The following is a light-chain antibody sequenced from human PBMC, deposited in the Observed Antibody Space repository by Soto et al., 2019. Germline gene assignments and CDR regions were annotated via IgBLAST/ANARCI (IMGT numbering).Light chain of an antibody. Sequence: DIQMTQSPSTLSASVGDRVTITCRASQSISSWLAWYQQKPGKAPKLLIYKASSLESGVPSRFSGSGSGTECTLTISSLQPDDFATYYCQQYNSLWTFGQGTKVEIK. CDR1: QSISSW. CDR3: QQYNSLWT. V-gene: IGKV1-5*03. J-gene: IGKJ1*01. CDR2: KAS.